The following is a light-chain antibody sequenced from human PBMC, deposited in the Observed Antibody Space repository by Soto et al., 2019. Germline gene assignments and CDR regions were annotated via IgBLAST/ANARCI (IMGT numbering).Light chain of an antibody. CDR3: ATWDDSWNGYL. CDR2: DND. J-gene: IGLJ1*01. V-gene: IGLV1-44*01. Sequence: QSVLTQPPSASGTPGQRVTISASGSSSNIGSNSVSWYQQVPGTAPKLLIYDNDERPSGVPARFSGSKSATSASLAISGLQPEDEGDYYCATWDDSWNGYLFGRGTKLTVL. CDR1: SSNIGSNS.